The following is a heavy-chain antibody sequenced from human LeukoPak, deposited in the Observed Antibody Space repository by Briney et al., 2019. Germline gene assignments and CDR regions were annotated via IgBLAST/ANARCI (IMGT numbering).Heavy chain of an antibody. J-gene: IGHJ4*02. D-gene: IGHD3-10*01. V-gene: IGHV1-69*04. CDR1: GGTFSSYA. CDR2: IIPILGIA. Sequence: SVKVSCKASGGTFSSYAISWVRQAPGQGLEWMGRIIPILGIANYAQKFQGRVTITADKSTSTAYMELSSLRSEDTAVYYCARVPTYYYGSGSPDWGQGTLVTVSS. CDR3: ARVPTYYYGSGSPD.